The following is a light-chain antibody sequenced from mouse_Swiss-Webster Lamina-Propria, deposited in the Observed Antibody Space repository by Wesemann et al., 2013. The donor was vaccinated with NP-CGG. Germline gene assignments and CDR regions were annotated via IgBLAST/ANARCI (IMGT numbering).Light chain of an antibody. CDR1: QNVGTN. CDR2: SAS. CDR3: QQYNSYPLT. Sequence: DIVMTQSQKFMSTSVGDRVSVTCKASQNVGTNVAWYQQKPGQSPKALIYSASYRYSGVPDRFTGSGSGTDFTLTISNVQSEDLAEYFCQQYNSYPLTFGAGDQAGAE. V-gene: IGKV6-15*01. J-gene: IGKJ5*01.